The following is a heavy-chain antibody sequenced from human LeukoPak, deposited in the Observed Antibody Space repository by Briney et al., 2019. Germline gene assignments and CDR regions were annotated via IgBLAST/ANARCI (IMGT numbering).Heavy chain of an antibody. J-gene: IGHJ6*02. CDR2: VSGGGEKT. Sequence: GGSLRLSCAASGFTFRNYAMAWVRQAPGKGLEWVSSVSGGGEKTYYADSVKGRFNISRDNSKNILLLQISNLRVDDTATYFCTKGHTGQGWTYYQHGMNVWGQGTTVTVSS. CDR1: GFTFRNYA. D-gene: IGHD1-1*01. V-gene: IGHV3-23*01. CDR3: TKGHTGQGWTYYQHGMNV.